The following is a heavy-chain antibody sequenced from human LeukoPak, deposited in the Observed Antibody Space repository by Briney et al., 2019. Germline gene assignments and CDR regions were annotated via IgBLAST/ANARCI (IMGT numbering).Heavy chain of an antibody. CDR1: GYTFTGYY. Sequence: GASVKVSCKASGYTFTGYYMHWVRQATGQGLEWMGWMNPNSGNTGYAQKFQGRVTMTRNTSISTAYMELSSLRSEDTAVYYCARGGCSSTSCYEGYYYYGMDVWGQGTTVTVSS. CDR3: ARGGCSSTSCYEGYYYYGMDV. V-gene: IGHV1-8*02. CDR2: MNPNSGNT. D-gene: IGHD2-2*01. J-gene: IGHJ6*02.